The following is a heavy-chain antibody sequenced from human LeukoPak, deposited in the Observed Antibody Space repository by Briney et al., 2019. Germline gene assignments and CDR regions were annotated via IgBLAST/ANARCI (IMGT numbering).Heavy chain of an antibody. CDR3: ARARRTITGTTNWFDP. D-gene: IGHD1-7*01. V-gene: IGHV6-1*01. CDR2: TYYRSKWYN. J-gene: IGHJ5*02. Sequence: SQTLSLTCAISGDSVSSNSAAWNWIRQSPSRGLEWLGRTYYRSKWYNDYAVSVKSRITINPDTSKNQFSLQLNSVTPEDTAVHYCARARRTITGTTNWFDPWGQGTLVTVSS. CDR1: GDSVSSNSAA.